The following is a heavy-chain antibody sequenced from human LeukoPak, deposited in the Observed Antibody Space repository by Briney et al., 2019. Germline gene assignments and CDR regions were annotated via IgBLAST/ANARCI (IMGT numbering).Heavy chain of an antibody. Sequence: GGSLKLSCVASGFTFDDYGMSWVRQAPGKGLEWVSGINWNGGSTGYADSVKGRFTISRDNAKNSLYLQMNSLRAEDTALYYCATLLPLGARDYWGQGTLVTVSS. CDR3: ATLLPLGARDY. CDR2: INWNGGST. CDR1: GFTFDDYG. V-gene: IGHV3-20*04. D-gene: IGHD1-26*01. J-gene: IGHJ4*02.